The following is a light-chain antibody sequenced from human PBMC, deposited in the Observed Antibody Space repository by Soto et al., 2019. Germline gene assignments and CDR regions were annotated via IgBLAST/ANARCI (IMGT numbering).Light chain of an antibody. J-gene: IGKJ5*01. CDR3: QKYGTSEII. CDR1: QILTNSF. CDR2: DTS. V-gene: IGKV3-20*01. Sequence: EIVLTQSPVTLSLSPGEIATLSCSASQILTNSFIAWYQQKPGQAPRLLIYDTSSRATGIPDRFSGSGSGTDFTLTISRLEPEDFAVFFCQKYGTSEIIFGQGTRLEIK.